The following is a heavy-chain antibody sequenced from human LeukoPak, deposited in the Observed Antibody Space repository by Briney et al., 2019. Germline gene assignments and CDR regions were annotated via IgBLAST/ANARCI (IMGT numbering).Heavy chain of an antibody. CDR3: AKAGWGTVAGVFDY. D-gene: IGHD6-19*01. J-gene: IGHJ4*02. CDR2: MSYDGSKQ. CDR1: GFTFSSYV. Sequence: GGSLRLSCAASGFTFSSYVMSWVRQAPGKGLEWVAVMSYDGSKQYYADSAKGRFTISRDNSKNTLYLQMNSLRAEDTAVYYCAKAGWGTVAGVFDYWGLGALVTVSS. V-gene: IGHV3-30*18.